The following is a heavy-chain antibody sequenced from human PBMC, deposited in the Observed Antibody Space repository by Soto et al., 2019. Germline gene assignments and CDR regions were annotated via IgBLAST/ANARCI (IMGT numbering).Heavy chain of an antibody. CDR2: ISAYNGNT. CDR3: ARDWGCGGDCYSLSSAFDI. J-gene: IGHJ3*02. V-gene: IGHV1-18*04. D-gene: IGHD2-21*02. Sequence: ASVKVSCKASGYTFTSYGISWVRQAPVQVLEWMGWISAYNGNTNYAQKLQGRVTMTTDTSTSTAYMELRSLRSDDTAVYYCARDWGCGGDCYSLSSAFDIWGQGTMVTV. CDR1: GYTFTSYG.